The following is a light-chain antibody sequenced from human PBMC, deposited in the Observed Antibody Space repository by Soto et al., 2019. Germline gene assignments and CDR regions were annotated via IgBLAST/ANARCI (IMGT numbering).Light chain of an antibody. CDR3: QLYGTSPKP. CDR2: DAS. V-gene: IGKV3-11*01. Sequence: EIVMTQSPATLSVSPGGRATLSCRASQSVSTYLAWYQQRPGQAPRLLIYDASHRATGIPDRFSGSGSGTDFTLSISRLEPEDFAVYYCQLYGTSPKPFGQGTKVDIK. CDR1: QSVSTY. J-gene: IGKJ1*01.